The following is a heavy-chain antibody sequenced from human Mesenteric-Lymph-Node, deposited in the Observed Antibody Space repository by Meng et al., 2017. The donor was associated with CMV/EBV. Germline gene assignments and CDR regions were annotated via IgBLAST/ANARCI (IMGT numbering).Heavy chain of an antibody. CDR3: ARGMDIFDY. J-gene: IGHJ4*02. CDR2: IYYSGGT. V-gene: IGHV4-59*01. CDR1: GVSITTYC. Sequence: LSLTCSVSGVSITTYCWAWVRRPPEKGLGWIGYIYYSGGTKYNPSLKSRVTMSVDTSNNQFSLKLTSVTAADTAVYYCARGMDIFDYWGQGTLVTVSS. D-gene: IGHD3/OR15-3a*01.